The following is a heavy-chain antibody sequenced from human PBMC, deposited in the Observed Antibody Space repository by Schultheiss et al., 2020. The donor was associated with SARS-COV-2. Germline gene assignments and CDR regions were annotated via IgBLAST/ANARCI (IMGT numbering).Heavy chain of an antibody. CDR2: IRSSGRDI. CDR3: VRDRSWWTPYNCFDL. D-gene: IGHD2-15*01. CDR1: GFTFGTYN. Sequence: GGSLRISCAASGFTFGTYNMHWVRQAPGKGLEFVASIRSSGRDIYYADSMQGRFTVSRDNANNSLYLQMHSLRAEDTAVYYCVRDRSWWTPYNCFDLWGRGTLVTVSS. V-gene: IGHV3-21*01. J-gene: IGHJ5*02.